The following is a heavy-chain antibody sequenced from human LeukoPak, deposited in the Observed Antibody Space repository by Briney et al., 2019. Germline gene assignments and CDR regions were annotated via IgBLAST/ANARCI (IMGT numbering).Heavy chain of an antibody. V-gene: IGHV3-23*01. CDR3: AATRSSKPGRYYFDF. D-gene: IGHD6-6*01. Sequence: GGSLRLSCAASGFTFSTYAMTWVRPAPGKGLEWVSSISGSGSSTYYTDSERGRFTISRDSSKNTLYLQMNSLRADDTAIYYCAATRSSKPGRYYFDFWGQGTLVTLSS. J-gene: IGHJ4*02. CDR1: GFTFSTYA. CDR2: ISGSGSST.